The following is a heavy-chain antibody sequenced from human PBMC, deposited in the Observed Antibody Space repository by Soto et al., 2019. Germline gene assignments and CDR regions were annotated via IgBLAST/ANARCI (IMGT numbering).Heavy chain of an antibody. Sequence: GESLKISCAASGFTFSSYSMNWVRQAPGKGLEWVSSISSSSSYIYYADSVKGRFTISRDNAKNSLYLQMNSLRAEDTAVYYCARRDCTNGVCYYNWFDPWGQGTLVTVSS. CDR2: ISSSSSYI. D-gene: IGHD2-8*01. CDR1: GFTFSSYS. V-gene: IGHV3-21*01. CDR3: ARRDCTNGVCYYNWFDP. J-gene: IGHJ5*02.